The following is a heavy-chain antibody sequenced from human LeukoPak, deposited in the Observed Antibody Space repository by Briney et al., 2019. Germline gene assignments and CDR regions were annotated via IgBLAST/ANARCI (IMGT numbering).Heavy chain of an antibody. D-gene: IGHD2-15*01. V-gene: IGHV1-69*04. J-gene: IGHJ4*02. CDR3: ARDRPRARYFDY. CDR1: GGIFNDYS. Sequence: ASVKVSCKASGGIFNDYSISWVRQAPGQGLEWMGRIIPILNVPNYAQKFEGRVTITADKSTNTAYMELSSLKSEDTAVYFCARDRPRARYFDYWGQGTLVSAPS. CDR2: IIPILNVP.